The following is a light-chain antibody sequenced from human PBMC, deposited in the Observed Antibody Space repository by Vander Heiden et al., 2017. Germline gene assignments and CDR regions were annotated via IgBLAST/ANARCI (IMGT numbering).Light chain of an antibody. Sequence: DIQLTQSPSSLSAGVGDRVTITCRASQNINIYLNWYQQRPGKAPKLLMYAASNLQSKLPGRFSGSGSGTHFTLTINSLEAEDFAIYYCQQYYTIPLTFGGGTKVEIK. V-gene: IGKV1-39*01. CDR2: AAS. J-gene: IGKJ4*01. CDR3: QQYYTIPLT. CDR1: QNINIY.